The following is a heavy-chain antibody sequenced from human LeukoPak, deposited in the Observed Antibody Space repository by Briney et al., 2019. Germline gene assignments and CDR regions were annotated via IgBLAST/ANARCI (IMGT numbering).Heavy chain of an antibody. J-gene: IGHJ6*03. CDR1: GYTFTGYY. D-gene: IGHD4-17*01. CDR3: ARASPYGDYAPYYYYYYMDV. Sequence: ASVKVSCKASGYTFTGYYMQWVRQAPGQGLEWMGWINPNSGGTNYAQKFQGRVTMTRDTSISTAYMELSRLRSDDTAVYYCARASPYGDYAPYYYYYYMDVWGKGTTVTVSS. V-gene: IGHV1-2*02. CDR2: INPNSGGT.